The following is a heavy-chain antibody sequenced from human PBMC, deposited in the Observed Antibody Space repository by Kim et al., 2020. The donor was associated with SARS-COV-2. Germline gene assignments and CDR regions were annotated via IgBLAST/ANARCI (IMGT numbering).Heavy chain of an antibody. CDR1: GFTFSSYS. V-gene: IGHV3-21*01. D-gene: IGHD1-26*01. CDR3: ARDRSSSGDDIMAANDY. J-gene: IGHJ4*02. CDR2: ISNSYTYI. Sequence: GGSLRLSCAASGFTFSSYSMNWVRQAPGKGLEWVSYISNSYTYIYYADSVKGRLTISRDNAKNSLYLQMNSLRAEDTAVYYCARDRSSSGDDIMAANDYWGQGTLVTVSS.